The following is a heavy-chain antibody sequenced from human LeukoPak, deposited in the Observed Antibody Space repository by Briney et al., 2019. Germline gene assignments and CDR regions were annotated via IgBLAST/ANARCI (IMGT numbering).Heavy chain of an antibody. V-gene: IGHV4-39*07. Sequence: PSETLSLTCTVSGGSISSSGYYWGWIRQPPGKGLEWIGSVYKNGVTSYNAALKSRVTILVDTTKNQFSLKVSSLIAADTAVYYCARETRGSYLPFDSWGQGTLVTVSS. CDR1: GGSISSSGYY. J-gene: IGHJ5*01. CDR3: ARETRGSYLPFDS. D-gene: IGHD1-26*01. CDR2: VYKNGVT.